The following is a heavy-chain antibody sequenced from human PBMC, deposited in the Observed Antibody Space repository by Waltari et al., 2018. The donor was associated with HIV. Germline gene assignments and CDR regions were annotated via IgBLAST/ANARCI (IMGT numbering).Heavy chain of an antibody. CDR1: GYRFTGYW. CDR2: SDRRDCVI. D-gene: IGHD3-22*01. CDR3: ARAQGMTMTVEVAFDI. V-gene: IGHV5-10-1*01. J-gene: IGHJ3*02. Sequence: EVQLVQSGAEVKKPGESLRNSCKGFGYRFTGYWISWVRQMPGKGLEWLGKSDRRDCVINYRRSFQGHVTSSADKSINTAYLQWSSLKASDSAMYYCARAQGMTMTVEVAFDIWGQGTMVTVSP.